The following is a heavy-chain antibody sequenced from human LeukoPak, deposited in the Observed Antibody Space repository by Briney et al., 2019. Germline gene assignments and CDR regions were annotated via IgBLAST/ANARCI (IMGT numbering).Heavy chain of an antibody. CDR3: ASQGESDYYDSSGYWFDY. V-gene: IGHV1-3*01. CDR1: GGTFSSYA. CDR2: INAGNGNT. J-gene: IGHJ4*02. Sequence: ASVKVSCKASGGTFSSYAISWVRQAPGQRLEWMGWINAGNGNTKYSQKFQGRVTITRDTSASTAYMELSSLRSEDTAVYYCASQGESDYYDSSGYWFDYWGQGTLVTVSS. D-gene: IGHD3-22*01.